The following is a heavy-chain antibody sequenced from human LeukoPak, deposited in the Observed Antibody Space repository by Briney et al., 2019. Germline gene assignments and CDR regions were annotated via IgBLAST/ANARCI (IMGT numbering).Heavy chain of an antibody. V-gene: IGHV4-34*01. Sequence: SETLSLTCAVYGGSFSGYYWSWIRQPPGKGLEWIGEIHHSGGTSYNPSLKSRVTISVDMSKNQISLRLTPMTAADTAVYYCARGLLGGAASWGQGTLVTVSS. J-gene: IGHJ5*02. D-gene: IGHD2-15*01. CDR3: ARGLLGGAAS. CDR2: IHHSGGT. CDR1: GGSFSGYY.